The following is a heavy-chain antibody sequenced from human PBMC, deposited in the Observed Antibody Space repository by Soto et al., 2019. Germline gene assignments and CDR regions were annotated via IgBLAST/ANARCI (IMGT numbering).Heavy chain of an antibody. V-gene: IGHV1-69*01. CDR2: IVPIHDTT. CDR3: AADYDGLLS. J-gene: IGHJ5*02. D-gene: IGHD3-3*01. CDR1: RGTFSNYA. Sequence: QVQLVQTGAEVKRPGSSVNVSCTASRGTFSNYAILWVRQAPGQGLEWMGGIVPIHDTTDYAQKFQGRVTITADEPSSTAYMELRSLRSEYTSVYYCAADYDGLLSWGQGTLVTISS.